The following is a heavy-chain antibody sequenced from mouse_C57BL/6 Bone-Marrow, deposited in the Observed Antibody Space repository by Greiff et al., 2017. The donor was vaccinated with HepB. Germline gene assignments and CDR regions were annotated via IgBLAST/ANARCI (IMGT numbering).Heavy chain of an antibody. V-gene: IGHV14-4*01. CDR3: TRGYYFDY. J-gene: IGHJ2*01. Sequence: EVKLQESGAELVRPGASVKLSCTASGFNIKDDYMHWVKQRPEQGLEWIGWIDPENGDTEYASKFQGKATITADTSSNTAYLQLSSLTSEDTAVYYCTRGYYFDYWGQGTTLTVSS. CDR1: GFNIKDDY. CDR2: IDPENGDT.